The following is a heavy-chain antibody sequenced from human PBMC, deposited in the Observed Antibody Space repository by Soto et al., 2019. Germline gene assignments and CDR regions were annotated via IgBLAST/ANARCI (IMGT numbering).Heavy chain of an antibody. Sequence: QVQLHESGPGLVKPSATLSLTCTVSGDSISSTYWSWVRQPAGRGQEWIGRIYSSGSNNYNPSLESRVTMSVDTSKNQFSLTLRSVTAADTAVYFCARGYESGYTFGHDLWGQGTLVTVSS. CDR1: GDSISSTY. CDR2: IYSSGSN. J-gene: IGHJ5*02. V-gene: IGHV4-4*07. D-gene: IGHD3-3*01. CDR3: ARGYESGYTFGHDL.